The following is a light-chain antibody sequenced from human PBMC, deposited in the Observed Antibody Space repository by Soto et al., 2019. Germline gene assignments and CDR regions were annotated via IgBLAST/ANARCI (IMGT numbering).Light chain of an antibody. CDR2: AAS. CDR1: QGINNY. V-gene: IGKV1-17*03. J-gene: IGKJ1*01. CDR3: LQHNSYPRT. Sequence: DIPMTQSPSAMSASVGDRVTSTCRASQGINNYLAWFQQKPGKVPKRLIYAASSLQGGVPSRFSGSGSGTEFTLTISNLQPEDFAIYYWLQHNSYPRTFGQGTQVEIK.